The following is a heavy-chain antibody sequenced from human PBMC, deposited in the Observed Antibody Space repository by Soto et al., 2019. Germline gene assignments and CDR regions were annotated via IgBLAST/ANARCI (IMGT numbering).Heavy chain of an antibody. J-gene: IGHJ4*02. Sequence: QVQLVESGGGVLQPGRSLRLSCAASGFTFSSYGMHWVRQAPGKGLEWVAVISYDGSNKYYADSVKGRFTISRDNSKNTLYLQMNSLRAEDTAVYYCANGPVTRFDYWGQGTLVTVSS. D-gene: IGHD4-17*01. CDR1: GFTFSSYG. CDR2: ISYDGSNK. CDR3: ANGPVTRFDY. V-gene: IGHV3-30*18.